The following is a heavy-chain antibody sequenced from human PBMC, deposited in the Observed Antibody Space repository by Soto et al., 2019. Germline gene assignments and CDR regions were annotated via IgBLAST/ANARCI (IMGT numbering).Heavy chain of an antibody. CDR1: GGSVSSGSYY. CDR2: IYYSGST. J-gene: IGHJ4*02. D-gene: IGHD2-21*02. Sequence: QVQLHESGPGLVKPSETLSLTCTVSGGSVSSGSYYWSWIRQPPGKGLEWIGYIYYSGSTNYNPSLKSRVTISVDTSKNQFSLKLSSVTAADTAVYYCARAYCGGDCYSGPHFDYWGQGTLVTVSS. V-gene: IGHV4-61*01. CDR3: ARAYCGGDCYSGPHFDY.